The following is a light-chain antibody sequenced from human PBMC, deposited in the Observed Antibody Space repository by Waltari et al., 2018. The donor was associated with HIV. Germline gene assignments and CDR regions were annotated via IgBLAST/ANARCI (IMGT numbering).Light chain of an antibody. CDR1: QSVLYTSTNKNS. CDR3: HQYYSAPRT. Sequence: DIVMTQSHDSLAVSLGERATINCKSSQSVLYTSTNKNSLAWYQQKPGRAPKLLSYWASTRESWVPDRCSGSGSGTDFTLTISSLQAEDVAVYYCHQYYSAPRTFGQGTKVEIK. J-gene: IGKJ1*01. V-gene: IGKV4-1*01. CDR2: WAS.